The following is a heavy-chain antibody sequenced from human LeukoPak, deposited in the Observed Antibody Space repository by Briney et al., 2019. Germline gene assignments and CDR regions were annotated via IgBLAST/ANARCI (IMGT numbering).Heavy chain of an antibody. V-gene: IGHV3-23*01. CDR1: GFTFSSYG. Sequence: GGSLRLSCAASGFTFSSYGMSWVRQAPGKGLEWDSAIRGSGGSTYYADAVKGRFTISRDNSKNTLYLQMNSLRAEDTAVYYCAKDRRRDGYNYGAFDIWGQGTMVTVSS. J-gene: IGHJ3*02. CDR2: IRGSGGST. D-gene: IGHD5-24*01. CDR3: AKDRRRDGYNYGAFDI.